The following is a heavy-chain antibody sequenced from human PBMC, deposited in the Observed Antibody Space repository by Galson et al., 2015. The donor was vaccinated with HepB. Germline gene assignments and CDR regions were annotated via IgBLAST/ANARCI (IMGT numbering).Heavy chain of an antibody. Sequence: SVKVSCKASGGTFSSYAISWVRQAPGQGLEWMGRIIPNLGIANYAQKFQGRVTITADNSTSTAYMELSSLRAEDTAVYYCARGAPGTSPDAFDIWGQGTMVTVSS. CDR1: GGTFSSYA. D-gene: IGHD2-2*01. CDR2: IIPNLGIA. CDR3: ARGAPGTSPDAFDI. V-gene: IGHV1-69*04. J-gene: IGHJ3*02.